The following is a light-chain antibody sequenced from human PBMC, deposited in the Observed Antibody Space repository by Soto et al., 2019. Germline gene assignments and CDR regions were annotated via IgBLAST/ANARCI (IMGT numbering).Light chain of an antibody. Sequence: QSVLTQPPSVSAAPGQKVTISCSGSSSNIGNNYVFWYQQLPGTAPKLIIYDNDKRPSGIRDRFSGSKSGTSATLGITGLQTGDEADYYCATWDRILSVGVFGGGTKVTVL. V-gene: IGLV1-51*01. CDR2: DND. CDR1: SSNIGNNY. CDR3: ATWDRILSVGV. J-gene: IGLJ2*01.